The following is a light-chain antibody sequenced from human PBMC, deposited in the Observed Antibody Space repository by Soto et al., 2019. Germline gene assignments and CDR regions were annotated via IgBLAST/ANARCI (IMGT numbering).Light chain of an antibody. Sequence: DIQRTQYTSSVSASVGDRVTITCQASQGISRSLAWYQQKPGKAPKLLIYSASSLQSGVPSRFSGSGFGTDFTLTISSLQPEDFATYYCQQADTFPIPFGQGTRLEIK. CDR2: SAS. CDR1: QGISRS. J-gene: IGKJ5*01. V-gene: IGKV1D-12*01. CDR3: QQADTFPIP.